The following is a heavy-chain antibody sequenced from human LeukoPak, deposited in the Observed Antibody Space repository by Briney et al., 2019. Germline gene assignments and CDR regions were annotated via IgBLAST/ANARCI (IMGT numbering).Heavy chain of an antibody. CDR2: IIPIFGTA. CDR1: GGTFSSYA. CDR3: ARGPTSRGVAFDY. Sequence: SVKVSCKASGGTFSSYAISWVRQAPGQGLEWMGGIIPIFGTANYAQKFQGRVTITADESTSTAYMELSSLRSEDTAVYYCARGPTSRGVAFDYWGQGTLVTVSS. V-gene: IGHV1-69*13. J-gene: IGHJ4*02. D-gene: IGHD2-15*01.